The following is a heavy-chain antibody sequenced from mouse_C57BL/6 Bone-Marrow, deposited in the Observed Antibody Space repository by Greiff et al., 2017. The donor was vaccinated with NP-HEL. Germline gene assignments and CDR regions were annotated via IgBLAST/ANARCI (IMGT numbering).Heavy chain of an antibody. V-gene: IGHV5-15*01. J-gene: IGHJ1*03. CDR3: ARHDYYGSSYWYFDV. Sequence: EVKVVESGGGLVQPGGSLKLSCAASGFTFSDYGMAWVRQAPRKGPEWVAFISNLAYSIYYADTVTGRFTISRENAKNTLYLEMSSLRSEDTAMYYCARHDYYGSSYWYFDVWGTGTTVTVSS. CDR1: GFTFSDYG. CDR2: ISNLAYSI. D-gene: IGHD1-1*01.